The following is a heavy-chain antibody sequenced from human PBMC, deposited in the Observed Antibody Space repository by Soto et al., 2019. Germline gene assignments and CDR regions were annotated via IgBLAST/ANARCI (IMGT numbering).Heavy chain of an antibody. J-gene: IGHJ6*02. Sequence: PGGSLRLSCAATGFTFTNYDMHWVRQAPGKGLEFVSAINTKGDSSYYSNSVKGRFTISRDNSKNTLYLQMGSLRADDMAVYYCARMWSASTYRNYFGMDVWGQGTTVTVSS. CDR2: INTKGDSS. D-gene: IGHD4-4*01. CDR1: GFTFTNYD. V-gene: IGHV3-64*01. CDR3: ARMWSASTYRNYFGMDV.